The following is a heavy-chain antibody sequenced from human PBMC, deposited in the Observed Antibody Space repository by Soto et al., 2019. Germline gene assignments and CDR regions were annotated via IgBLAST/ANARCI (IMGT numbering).Heavy chain of an antibody. CDR3: VKATCVYAHVDH. CDR2: ISISGDNT. Sequence: GGSLRLSCAASGFLFSSYAMSWVRQAPGKGLEWVSGISISGDNTYYADSVKGRFTISRDNSKNTLYLQMNTPRPEDSAVHHDVKATCVYAHVDHWRQGSQVSVS. J-gene: IGHJ1*01. D-gene: IGHD3-16*01. V-gene: IGHV3-23*01. CDR1: GFLFSSYA.